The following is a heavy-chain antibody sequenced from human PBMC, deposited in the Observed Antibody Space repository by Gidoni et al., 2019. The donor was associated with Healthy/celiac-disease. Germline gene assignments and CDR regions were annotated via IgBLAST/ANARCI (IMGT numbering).Heavy chain of an antibody. D-gene: IGHD6-19*01. CDR3: TRGGQWLVSDY. Sequence: EVQLVESGGGLVQPGRSLRLSCTASGFTFGDYAMSWVRQAPGKGLEWVGFIRSKAYGGTTEYAASVKGRFTISRDDSKSIAYLQMNSLKTEDTAVYYCTRGGQWLVSDYWGQGTLVTVSS. CDR2: IRSKAYGGTT. J-gene: IGHJ4*02. V-gene: IGHV3-49*04. CDR1: GFTFGDYA.